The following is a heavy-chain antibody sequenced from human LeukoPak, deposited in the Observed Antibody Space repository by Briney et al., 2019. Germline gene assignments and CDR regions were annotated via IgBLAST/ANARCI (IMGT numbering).Heavy chain of an antibody. CDR2: IYHIGIT. J-gene: IGHJ4*02. V-gene: IGHV4-38-2*01. CDR3: ARMWEYCSSTSCYTRFDY. Sequence: PETLSLSCAVSGYSISSGYYWGWIRQPPGKGLGWIGSIYHIGITYYTPSLKSRVTISLDTSKNKSSLNLNSVTAADTAVYYCARMWEYCSSTSCYTRFDYWGQGTLVTVSS. CDR1: GYSISSGYY. D-gene: IGHD2-2*02.